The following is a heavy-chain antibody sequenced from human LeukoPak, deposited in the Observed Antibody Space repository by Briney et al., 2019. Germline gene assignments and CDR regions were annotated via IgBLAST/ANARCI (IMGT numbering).Heavy chain of an antibody. V-gene: IGHV4-39*07. Sequence: SETLSLTCTVSGGSISSSSYYWGWIRQPAGKGLEWIGSIYYSGSTYYNPSLKSRVTISVDTSKNQFSLKLSSVTAADTAVYYCARDRVTTSDYWGQGTLVTVSS. J-gene: IGHJ4*02. D-gene: IGHD4-17*01. CDR3: ARDRVTTSDY. CDR2: IYYSGST. CDR1: GGSISSSSYY.